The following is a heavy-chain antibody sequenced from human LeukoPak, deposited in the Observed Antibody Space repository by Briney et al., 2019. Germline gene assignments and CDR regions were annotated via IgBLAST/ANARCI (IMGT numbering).Heavy chain of an antibody. CDR3: AKVGEESDAFDI. J-gene: IGHJ3*02. D-gene: IGHD2-21*01. CDR2: ISGSGGST. CDR1: GFTFSSYA. V-gene: IGHV3-23*01. Sequence: GGSLRLSCAASGFTFSSYAMSWVRQAPGKGLEWVSAISGSGGSTYYADSVKGRFTISRDNSKNTLYLQTNSLRAEDTAVYYCAKVGEESDAFDIWGQGTMVTVSS.